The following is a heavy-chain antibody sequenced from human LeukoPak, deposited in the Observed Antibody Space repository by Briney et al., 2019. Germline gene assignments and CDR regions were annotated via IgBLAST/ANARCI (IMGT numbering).Heavy chain of an antibody. CDR3: TRAPYYYDSGGYYGTFDY. D-gene: IGHD3-22*01. Sequence: GGSLRLSCAASGFTFSSYGMHWVRQAPGKGLEWVAFIRYDGSNKYYADSVKGRFTISRDNSKNTLYLQMNSLRAEDTAVYYCTRAPYYYDSGGYYGTFDYWGQGTLVTVSS. CDR2: IRYDGSNK. CDR1: GFTFSSYG. V-gene: IGHV3-30*02. J-gene: IGHJ4*02.